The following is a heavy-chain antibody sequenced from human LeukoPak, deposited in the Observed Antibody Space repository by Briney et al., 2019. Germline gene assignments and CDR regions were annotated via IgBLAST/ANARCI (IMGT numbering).Heavy chain of an antibody. CDR3: AKDATAMTGTFDS. J-gene: IGHJ4*02. D-gene: IGHD6-19*01. Sequence: PGGSLRLSCAASGFTFSSYAMSWIRQAPGKGLEWVSGISDIGGSTYYADSVKGRLTISRDNSKNTLYLQMNSLRAEDTAVYYCAKDATAMTGTFDSWGQGTLVTVSS. V-gene: IGHV3-23*01. CDR1: GFTFSSYA. CDR2: ISDIGGST.